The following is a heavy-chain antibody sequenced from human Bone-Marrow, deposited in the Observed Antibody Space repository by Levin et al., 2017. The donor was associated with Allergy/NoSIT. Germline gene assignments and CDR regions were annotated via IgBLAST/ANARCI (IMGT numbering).Heavy chain of an antibody. V-gene: IGHV3-7*02. Sequence: GSLRLSCVGSGFTFNNFWMSWVRQTPGKGLEWVANIKQDGSEKYYVDSVEGRFTISRDNAKNSLYLQVNSLRAEDTALYFCARVFSPGEDITSYRAWDYWGRGTLVTVSS. CDR1: GFTFNNFW. CDR2: IKQDGSEK. J-gene: IGHJ4*02. D-gene: IGHD3-10*01. CDR3: ARVFSPGEDITSYRAWDY.